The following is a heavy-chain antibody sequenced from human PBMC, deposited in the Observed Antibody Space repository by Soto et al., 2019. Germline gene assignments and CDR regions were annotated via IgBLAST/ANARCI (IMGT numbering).Heavy chain of an antibody. CDR1: GFTFSSYG. CDR2: ISYDGSNK. CDR3: VKVGGGGGIYYYYYGMDV. D-gene: IGHD3-16*01. Sequence: PGGSLRLSCAASGFTFSSYGMHWVRQAPGKGLEWVAVISYDGSNKYYADSVKGRFTISRDNSKNTLYLQMNSLRAEDTAGYYCVKVGGGGGIYYYYYGMDVWGQGTTVTVSS. V-gene: IGHV3-30*18. J-gene: IGHJ6*02.